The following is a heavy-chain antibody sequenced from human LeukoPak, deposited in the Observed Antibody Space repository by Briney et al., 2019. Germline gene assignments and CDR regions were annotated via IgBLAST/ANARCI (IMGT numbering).Heavy chain of an antibody. V-gene: IGHV4-4*07. CDR2: IYTSGST. Sequence: SETLSLTCTVFGGSISSYYWSWIRQPAGKGLEWIGRIYTSGSTNYNPSLKSRVTMSVDTSKNQFSLRLSSVTAADTAVYYCAREDYDSSGYYLFWGQGTLVTVSS. D-gene: IGHD3-22*01. CDR3: AREDYDSSGYYLF. CDR1: GGSISSYY. J-gene: IGHJ4*02.